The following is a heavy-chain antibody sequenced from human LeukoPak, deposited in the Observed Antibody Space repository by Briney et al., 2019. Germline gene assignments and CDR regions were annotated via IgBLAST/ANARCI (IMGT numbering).Heavy chain of an antibody. CDR3: AKGGQLERRRRGYYYYGMDV. CDR1: GFTLNKHA. J-gene: IGHJ6*02. V-gene: IGHV3-23*01. Sequence: GGSLRLSCAASGFTLNKHAMSWVRQAPGEGLEWVSAIIDVGDTYYADSVKGRFTISRDNSKNTLYLQMNSLRAEDTAVYYCAKGGQLERRRRGYYYYGMDVWGQGTTVTVSS. CDR2: IIDVGDT. D-gene: IGHD1-1*01.